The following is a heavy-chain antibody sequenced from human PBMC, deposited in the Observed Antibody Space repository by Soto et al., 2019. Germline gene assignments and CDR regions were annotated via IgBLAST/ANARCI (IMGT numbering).Heavy chain of an antibody. D-gene: IGHD1-26*01. CDR3: ARELMGATDY. J-gene: IGHJ4*02. CDR1: GFTFSSYA. CDR2: ISYDGSNK. Sequence: TGGSLRLSCAASGFTFSSYAMHWVRQAPGKGLEWVAVISYDGSNKYYADSVKGRFTISRDNSKNTLYLQMNSLRAEDTAVYYCARELMGATDYWGQGTLVTVSS. V-gene: IGHV3-30-3*01.